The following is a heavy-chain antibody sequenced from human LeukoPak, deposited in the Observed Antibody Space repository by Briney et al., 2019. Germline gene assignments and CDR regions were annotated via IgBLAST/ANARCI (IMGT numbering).Heavy chain of an antibody. CDR1: GYTFTGYY. J-gene: IGHJ4*02. CDR2: INPNSGGT. CDR3: AGLYYGSGSYYSH. V-gene: IGHV1-2*06. Sequence: ASVKVSCKASGYTFTGYYMHWVRQAPGQGLEWMGRINPNSGGTNYAQKFQGRVTMTRDTSISTAYMELSRLRSDDTAVYYCAGLYYGSGSYYSHWGQGTLVTVSS. D-gene: IGHD3-10*01.